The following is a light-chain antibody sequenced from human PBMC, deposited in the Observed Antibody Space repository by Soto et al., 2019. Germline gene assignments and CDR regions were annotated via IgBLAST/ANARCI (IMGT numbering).Light chain of an antibody. V-gene: IGLV1-47*02. CDR2: SNN. Sequence: QSVLTQPPSASGTPGQRVTISCSGSSSNIGSNYVYWYQQLPGTAPKLLIYSNNQRPSGVPDRFSGSKSGTSASLAISGLRSEDEADYYCAAWDDSLKGVFGGGTKFTVL. CDR3: AAWDDSLKGV. CDR1: SSNIGSNY. J-gene: IGLJ3*02.